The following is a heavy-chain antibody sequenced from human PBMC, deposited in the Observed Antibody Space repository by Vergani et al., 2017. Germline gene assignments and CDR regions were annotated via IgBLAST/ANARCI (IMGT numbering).Heavy chain of an antibody. CDR2: IYYSGST. CDR3: ARHSTVEWLVKLGWIDP. J-gene: IGHJ5*02. D-gene: IGHD6-19*01. CDR1: GASIRSSNYY. V-gene: IGHV4-39*01. Sequence: QLQLQESGPGLVKPSATLSLTCSVPGASIRSSNYYWGWIRQPPGKGLEWIASIYYSGSTYHNPSLKSRVTISVDTSKNQFSLKLSSVTAADTAVYFCARHSTVEWLVKLGWIDPWGQGILVTVSS.